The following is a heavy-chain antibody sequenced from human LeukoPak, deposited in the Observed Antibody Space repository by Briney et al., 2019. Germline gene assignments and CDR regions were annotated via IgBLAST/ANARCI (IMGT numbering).Heavy chain of an antibody. V-gene: IGHV1-2*02. CDR2: INPTGDGT. J-gene: IGHJ4*02. Sequence: GASVKVPCKASGSTFTDDYIHWVRQAPGQGLEWMGSINPTGDGTHYAQKFQGRITMTRDTSITTAYMELSSLRSDDTAVYYCARDPSEDIVAYFDYWGQGTLVTVSS. CDR3: ARDPSEDIVAYFDY. CDR1: GSTFTDDY. D-gene: IGHD5-12*01.